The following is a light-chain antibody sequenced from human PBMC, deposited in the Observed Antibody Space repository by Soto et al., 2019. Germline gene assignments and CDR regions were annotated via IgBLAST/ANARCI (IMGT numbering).Light chain of an antibody. CDR2: DTS. V-gene: IGKV3-15*01. J-gene: IGKJ1*01. CDR3: QQYNYLWT. Sequence: EIVMTQSPATLSLSPGARATLSCRASQTISSNLAWYQQKPGQAPRLLIYDTSTRATGIPGRFSGSGSGTEFTLTISSLQSEDFAVYYCQQYNYLWTFGQGTKVDIK. CDR1: QTISSN.